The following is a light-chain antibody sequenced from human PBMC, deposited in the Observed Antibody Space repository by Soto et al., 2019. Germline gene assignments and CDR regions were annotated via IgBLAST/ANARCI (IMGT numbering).Light chain of an antibody. CDR3: YSYAGENLYV. Sequence: QSVLTQPASVSASPGQSITIPCTVTSSDVGSYNLVSWFQQHPGKVPKLLIYEGTKRPSGLSDRFSGSKFGTTASLTISGLQAEDEAHYYCYSYAGENLYVFGTGTKVTVL. V-gene: IGLV2-23*01. CDR2: EGT. CDR1: SSDVGSYNL. J-gene: IGLJ1*01.